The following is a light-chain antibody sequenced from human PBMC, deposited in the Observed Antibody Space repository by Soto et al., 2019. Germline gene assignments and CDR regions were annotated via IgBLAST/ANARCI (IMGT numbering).Light chain of an antibody. J-gene: IGLJ2*01. CDR1: SSNIGNNY. CDR2: DSN. Sequence: QSVLTQPPSVSAAPGQKVTISCSGSSSNIGNNYVSWYQQLPGTAPKLLTYDSNKRPSGIPDRFSGSKSGTSATLGITGLQTGDEADYYCGTWDNSLSAVVFGGGTKLTVL. CDR3: GTWDNSLSAVV. V-gene: IGLV1-51*01.